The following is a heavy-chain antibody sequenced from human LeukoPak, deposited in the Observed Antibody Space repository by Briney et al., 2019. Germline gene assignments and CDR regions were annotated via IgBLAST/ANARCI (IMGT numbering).Heavy chain of an antibody. Sequence: GGSLRLSCAASGFTVSSHYMTWVRQAPGKGLEWVSVIYDGGSTYYADSVKGRFTISRDSSKNTLYLQMNSLRVEDTAVCYCARLPSYWGRGTLVTVSS. J-gene: IGHJ4*02. CDR1: GFTVSSHY. CDR2: IYDGGST. V-gene: IGHV3-66*02. CDR3: ARLPSY.